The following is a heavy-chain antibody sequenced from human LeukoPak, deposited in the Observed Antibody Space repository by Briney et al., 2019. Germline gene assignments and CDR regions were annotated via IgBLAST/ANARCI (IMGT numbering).Heavy chain of an antibody. CDR1: GYTFTAYY. Sequence: ASVKVSCKASGYTFTAYYMHWVRQAPGQGLEWMGWINPNSGGTNYAQKLQGRVTMTTDTSTSTAYMELRSLRSDDTAVYYCARDLSYYDSSGYYGPDAFDIWGQGTMVTVSS. CDR3: ARDLSYYDSSGYYGPDAFDI. CDR2: INPNSGGT. J-gene: IGHJ3*02. D-gene: IGHD3-22*01. V-gene: IGHV1-2*02.